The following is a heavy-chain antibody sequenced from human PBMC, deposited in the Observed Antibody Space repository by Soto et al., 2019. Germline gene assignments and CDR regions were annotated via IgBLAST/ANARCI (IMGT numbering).Heavy chain of an antibody. D-gene: IGHD3-10*01. J-gene: IGHJ6*02. CDR1: GYTFTAYY. CDR2: INPKFGDT. Sequence: QVQLVQSGAEVKEPGDSVRVSCEASGYTFTAYYIHWVRQAPGQGLEWMGWINPKFGDTTYAQDFQGRLTLTREMSISTVYMDLSRLPSDDTAIYYCARNMDYYYGPGSGNGHGVWGQGTTVNVFS. CDR3: ARNMDYYYGPGSGNGHGV. V-gene: IGHV1-2*02.